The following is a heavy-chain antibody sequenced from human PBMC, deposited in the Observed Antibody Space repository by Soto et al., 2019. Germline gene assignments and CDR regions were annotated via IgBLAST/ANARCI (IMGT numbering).Heavy chain of an antibody. CDR1: GFSLSTSGVG. CDR3: APSRIAVAGTWFDT. J-gene: IGHJ5*02. CDR2: IYWNDDK. Sequence: SGPTLVNPTQTLTLTCTFSGFSLSTSGVGVGWIRQPPGKALEWLALIYWNDDKRYSPSLKSRLTITKDTSKNQVVLTMTNMDPVDAATYYCAPSRIAVAGTWFDTWGQGTLVTVSS. D-gene: IGHD6-19*01. V-gene: IGHV2-5*01.